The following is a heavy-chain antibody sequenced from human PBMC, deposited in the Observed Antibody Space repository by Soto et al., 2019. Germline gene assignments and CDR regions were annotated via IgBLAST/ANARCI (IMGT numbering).Heavy chain of an antibody. CDR3: AGDKRGESYFDY. V-gene: IGHV4-31*03. CDR2: IYYSGST. Sequence: QVQLQESGPGLVKPSQTLPLTCTVSGGSISSGGYYWSWIRQHPGKGLEWIGYIYYSGSTYYNPSLKSRVTLSVATSKNQFSLKLSSVTAADTAVYYCAGDKRGESYFDYWGQGTLVTVFS. J-gene: IGHJ4*02. CDR1: GGSISSGGYY. D-gene: IGHD3-16*01.